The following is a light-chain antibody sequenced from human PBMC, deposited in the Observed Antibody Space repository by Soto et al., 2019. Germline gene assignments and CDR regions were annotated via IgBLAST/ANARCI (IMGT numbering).Light chain of an antibody. CDR2: DVS. Sequence: QSVLTQPAFVSGSPGQSITISCTGTSSDVGVFNYVSWYQQHPGKAPKVMIYDVSNRPSGVSNRFSGSKSGNTASLTISGLRAEDEADYYCSSYTTSDTLVFGGGTQLTVL. V-gene: IGLV2-14*03. CDR1: SSDVGVFNY. J-gene: IGLJ2*01. CDR3: SSYTTSDTLV.